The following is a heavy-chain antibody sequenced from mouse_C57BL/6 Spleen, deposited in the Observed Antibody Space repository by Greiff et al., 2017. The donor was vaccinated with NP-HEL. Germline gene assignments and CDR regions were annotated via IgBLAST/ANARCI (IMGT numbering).Heavy chain of an antibody. CDR3: ARRSSGYDYAMDY. Sequence: QVQLQQPGAELVRPGSSVKLSCKASGYTFTSYWMHWVKQRPIQGLEWIGNIDPSDSETHYNQKFKDKATLTVDKSSSTTYMQLSSLTSEDSAVYYCARRSSGYDYAMDYWGQGTSVTVSS. J-gene: IGHJ4*01. CDR2: IDPSDSET. D-gene: IGHD3-2*02. V-gene: IGHV1-52*01. CDR1: GYTFTSYW.